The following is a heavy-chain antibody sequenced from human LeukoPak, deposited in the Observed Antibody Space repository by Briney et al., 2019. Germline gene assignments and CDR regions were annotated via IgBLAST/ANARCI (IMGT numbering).Heavy chain of an antibody. D-gene: IGHD6-13*01. CDR1: GFTFDDYA. CDR2: ISWNSGDI. Sequence: GGSLRLSCAASGFTFDDYAMHWVRQAPGKGLEWVSGISWNSGDIGYADSVMGRFSISRDNAKNSLHLQMNSLRAEDTALYYCATTGSSSWYSSSWFDPWGQGTLVTVSS. V-gene: IGHV3-9*01. CDR3: ATTGSSSWYSSSWFDP. J-gene: IGHJ5*02.